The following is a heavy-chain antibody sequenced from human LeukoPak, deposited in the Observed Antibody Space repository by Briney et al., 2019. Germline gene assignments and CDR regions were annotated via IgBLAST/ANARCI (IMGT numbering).Heavy chain of an antibody. CDR3: ARDRSANIYYYDSSGYYLRGFDP. D-gene: IGHD3-22*01. J-gene: IGHJ5*02. Sequence: ASVKVSCKASGYTFTSYGISWVRQAPGQGLEWMGIINPSGGSTSYAQKFQGRVTMTRDTSTSTVYMELSSLRSEDTAVYYCARDRSANIYYYDSSGYYLRGFDPWGQGTLVTVSS. V-gene: IGHV1-46*01. CDR2: INPSGGST. CDR1: GYTFTSYG.